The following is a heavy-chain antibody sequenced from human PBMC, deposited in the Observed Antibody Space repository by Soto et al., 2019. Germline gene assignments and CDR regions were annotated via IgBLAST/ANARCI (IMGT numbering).Heavy chain of an antibody. V-gene: IGHV4-34*01. J-gene: IGHJ4*02. Sequence: TSETLSLTCAVYGGSFSGYYWSWIRQPPGKGLEWIGEINHSGSTNYNPSIKSQNNKSVDTSKNQFSLILNSVTAADTAVYYCARSRAAGNVYYFDYWGQGTLVTVSS. CDR2: INHSGST. CDR3: ARSRAAGNVYYFDY. CDR1: GGSFSGYY. D-gene: IGHD6-13*01.